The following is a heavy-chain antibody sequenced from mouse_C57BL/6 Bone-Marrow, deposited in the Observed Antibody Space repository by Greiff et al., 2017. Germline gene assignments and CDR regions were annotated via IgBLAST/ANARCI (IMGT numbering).Heavy chain of an antibody. V-gene: IGHV1-53*01. CDR3: ARWGFYDGYYDY. Sequence: QVQLKQPGTELVKPGASVKLSCKASGYTFTSYRMHWVKQRPGQGLEWIGNINPSNGGTNYNEKFKSKATLTVDKSPSTAYMQLSSLTSEDSAVYYCARWGFYDGYYDYWGQGTTLTVSS. CDR1: GYTFTSYR. J-gene: IGHJ2*01. CDR2: INPSNGGT. D-gene: IGHD2-3*01.